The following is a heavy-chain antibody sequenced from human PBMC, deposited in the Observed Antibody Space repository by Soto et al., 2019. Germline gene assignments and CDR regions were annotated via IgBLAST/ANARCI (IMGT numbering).Heavy chain of an antibody. Sequence: EVQLVESGGGLIQPGGSLRLSCAASGFTVSSNYMSWVRQAPGKGLEWVSVIYSGGSTYYADCVKGRFTISRDNSKNTLYLQMNSLRAEDTAVYYCARGNRLTVLYYYYGMDVWGQGTTVTVSS. J-gene: IGHJ6*02. V-gene: IGHV3-53*01. D-gene: IGHD3-16*02. CDR2: IYSGGST. CDR3: ARGNRLTVLYYYYGMDV. CDR1: GFTVSSNY.